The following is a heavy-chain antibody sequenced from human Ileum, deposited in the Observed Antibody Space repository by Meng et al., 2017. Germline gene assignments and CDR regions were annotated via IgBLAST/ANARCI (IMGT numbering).Heavy chain of an antibody. CDR3: AKGNGWYAD. CDR1: GGSMSNNY. J-gene: IGHJ4*02. Sequence: QVQLQDSGLRVVKPSGTLSPICTFSGGSMSNNYWGWIRQPPGKGLXWIGYIHYSGSTNYNPSLKSRVTVSVDTSKNQFSLKLSSVTAADTAVYYCAKGNGWYADWGQGTLVTVSS. V-gene: IGHV4-59*01. D-gene: IGHD6-19*01. CDR2: IHYSGST.